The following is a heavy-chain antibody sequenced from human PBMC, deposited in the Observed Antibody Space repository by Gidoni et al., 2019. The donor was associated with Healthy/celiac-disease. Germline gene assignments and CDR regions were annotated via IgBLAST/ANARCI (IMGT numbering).Heavy chain of an antibody. D-gene: IGHD6-13*01. CDR2: IIPIFGTA. CDR3: ARKIAAGPVGAFDI. J-gene: IGHJ3*02. V-gene: IGHV1-69*06. Sequence: QVQLVQSGAEVKKPGSSVKVSCKASGGTFSSYAISWVRQAPGQDLEWMGGIIPIFGTANYAQKFQGRVTITADKSTSTAYMELSSLRSEDTAVYYCARKIAAGPVGAFDIWGQGTMVTVSS. CDR1: GGTFSSYA.